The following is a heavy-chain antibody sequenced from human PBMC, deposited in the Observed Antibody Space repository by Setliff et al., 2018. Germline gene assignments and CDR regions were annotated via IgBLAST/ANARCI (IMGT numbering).Heavy chain of an antibody. Sequence: ASVKVSCKASGYTFTSYYIHWVRQAPGQGLEWMVVINPKNGGATYPQNLQGRVTMTRDTSMSTVYMELSSLRFEDTAVYYCARERAGGRGFTFGAIYYYYGMDVWGQGTTVTVSS. CDR2: INPKNGGA. CDR1: GYTFTSYY. CDR3: ARERAGGRGFTFGAIYYYYGMDV. J-gene: IGHJ6*02. V-gene: IGHV1-46*01. D-gene: IGHD3-16*01.